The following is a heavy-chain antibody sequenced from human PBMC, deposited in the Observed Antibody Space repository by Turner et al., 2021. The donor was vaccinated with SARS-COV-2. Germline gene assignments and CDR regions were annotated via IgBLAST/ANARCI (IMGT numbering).Heavy chain of an antibody. Sequence: QVQLVQSGAEVKKHRASVKVSCKVSGYTLIELSMHWVRQAPGKGLEWMGGFDPEDDETIYAQEFQGRVTMTEDTSTDTAYMELSSLRAEDTAVYYCATVFAVAGLSYGMDVWGQGTTVTVSS. J-gene: IGHJ6*02. CDR1: GYTLIELS. CDR3: ATVFAVAGLSYGMDV. CDR2: FDPEDDET. D-gene: IGHD6-19*01. V-gene: IGHV1-24*01.